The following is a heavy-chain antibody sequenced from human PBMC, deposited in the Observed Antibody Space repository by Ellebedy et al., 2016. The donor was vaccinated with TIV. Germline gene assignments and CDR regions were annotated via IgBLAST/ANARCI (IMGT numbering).Heavy chain of an antibody. CDR2: ISYDGSNK. CDR3: ARDSGLGELSLVDY. V-gene: IGHV3-30-3*01. CDR1: GFTFDDYA. J-gene: IGHJ4*02. Sequence: GGSLRLXXAASGFTFDDYAMHWVRQAPGKGLEWVAVISYDGSNKYYADSVKGRFTISRDNSKNTLYLQMNSLRDEDTAVYYCARDSGLGELSLVDYWGQGTLVTVSS. D-gene: IGHD3-16*02.